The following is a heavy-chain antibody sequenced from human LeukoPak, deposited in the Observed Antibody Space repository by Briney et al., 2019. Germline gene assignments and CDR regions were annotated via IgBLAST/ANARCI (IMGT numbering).Heavy chain of an antibody. Sequence: SETLSLTCTVSGGSISSHYWSWIRQPPGKGLEWIGYIYYSGSTNYNPSLKSRVTISVDTSKNQFSLKLSSVTAADTAVYYCARGREYYYYYYGMDVWGQGTTVTVSS. CDR1: GGSISSHY. CDR2: IYYSGST. J-gene: IGHJ6*02. CDR3: ARGREYYYYYYGMDV. V-gene: IGHV4-59*11.